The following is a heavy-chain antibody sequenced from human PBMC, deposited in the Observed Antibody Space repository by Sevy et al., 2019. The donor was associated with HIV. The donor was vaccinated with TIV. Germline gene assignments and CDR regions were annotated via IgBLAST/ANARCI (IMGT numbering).Heavy chain of an antibody. CDR3: VRGGWGSGYYYNEIDY. CDR1: RFTFSSYA. Sequence: GGSLRLSCSASRFTFSSYALHWVRQAPGKGLEYVSTISENGGSTYYADSVKGRFTISRDNSKNTLYLQMSSLRAEDTAVYYCVRGGWGSGYYYNEIDYWGQGTLVTVSS. J-gene: IGHJ4*02. V-gene: IGHV3-64D*06. CDR2: ISENGGST. D-gene: IGHD3-10*01.